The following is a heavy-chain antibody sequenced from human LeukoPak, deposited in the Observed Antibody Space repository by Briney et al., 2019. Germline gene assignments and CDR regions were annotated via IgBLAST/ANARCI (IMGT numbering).Heavy chain of an antibody. J-gene: IGHJ4*02. D-gene: IGHD6-13*01. CDR3: AREVSSSLDY. CDR2: FDPVDGET. CDR1: GHTLSELS. Sequence: ASVKVSCKVSGHTLSELSMHWVRQAPGERLEWMGGFDPVDGETIYAQKFQGRVSMTEDTSTDTAYMELSSLRSEDTAVYYCAREVSSSLDYWGQGTLVTVSS. V-gene: IGHV1-24*01.